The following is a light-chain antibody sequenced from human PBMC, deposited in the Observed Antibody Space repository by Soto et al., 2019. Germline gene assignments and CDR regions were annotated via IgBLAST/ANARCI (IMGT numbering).Light chain of an antibody. J-gene: IGKJ5*01. V-gene: IGKV3-20*01. Sequence: EIVLTQSPAALSASPGERATLSCRASQTVGVRLAWYQHKPGQAPRLLIYGASSRATGISDRFSGSGSGTDFTLTISRLEPEDFAVYYCQQYGNSPITFGQGTRLEIK. CDR2: GAS. CDR3: QQYGNSPIT. CDR1: QTVGVR.